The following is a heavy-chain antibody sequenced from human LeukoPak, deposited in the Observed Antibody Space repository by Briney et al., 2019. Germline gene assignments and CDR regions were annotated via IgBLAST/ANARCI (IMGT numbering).Heavy chain of an antibody. CDR3: AKDADYYDSSGYPDY. D-gene: IGHD3-22*01. J-gene: IGHJ4*02. V-gene: IGHV3-30*18. CDR2: ISYDGSNK. CDR1: GFTVSSNY. Sequence: QSGGSLRLSCAASGFTVSSNYMSWVRQAPGKGLEWVAVISYDGSNKYYADSVKGRFTISRDNSKNTLYLQMNSLRAEDTAVYYCAKDADYYDSSGYPDYWGQGTLVTVSS.